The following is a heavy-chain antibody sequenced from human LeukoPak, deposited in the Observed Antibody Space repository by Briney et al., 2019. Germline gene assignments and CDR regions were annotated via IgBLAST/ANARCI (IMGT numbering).Heavy chain of an antibody. J-gene: IGHJ4*02. Sequence: PSETLSLTCTVSGGSISGYYYNWIRQPPGKGLEWIGYIYYSGSTNYNPSLESRVTISVDTSKNQFSLKLSSVTAADTAVYYCARGAMVRGVSRGENFDYWGQGTLVTVSS. V-gene: IGHV4-59*01. D-gene: IGHD3-10*01. CDR2: IYYSGST. CDR3: ARGAMVRGVSRGENFDY. CDR1: GGSISGYY.